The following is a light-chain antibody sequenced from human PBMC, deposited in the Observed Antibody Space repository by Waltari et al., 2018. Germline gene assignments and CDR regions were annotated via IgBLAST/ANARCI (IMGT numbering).Light chain of an antibody. CDR1: ESLVHSDGNTH. CDR3: MQGTHWPYT. CDR2: RVS. Sequence: DVVMTQSPLSLPVTLGQPASISCKSSESLVHSDGNTHLNWFQQRPGQSPRRLIYRVSIRDSGVPDRFSGSGSGTDFTLKISRVEAEDIGVYYCMQGTHWPYTFGQGTKLDIK. J-gene: IGKJ2*01. V-gene: IGKV2-30*02.